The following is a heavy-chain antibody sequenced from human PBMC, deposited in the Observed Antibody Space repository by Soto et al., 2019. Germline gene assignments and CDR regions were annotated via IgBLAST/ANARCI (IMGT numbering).Heavy chain of an antibody. CDR2: ISSSSTYI. CDR1: GFTFSSYS. D-gene: IGHD6-13*01. J-gene: IGHJ4*02. V-gene: IGHV3-21*01. Sequence: KPGGSLRLSCAASGFTFSSYSMNWVRQAPGKGLEWVSSISSSSTYIYYADSVKGRFTISRDNARNSLYLQMNSLRAEDTAVYYCARAPLAAAFDYWGQGTLVTVSS. CDR3: ARAPLAAAFDY.